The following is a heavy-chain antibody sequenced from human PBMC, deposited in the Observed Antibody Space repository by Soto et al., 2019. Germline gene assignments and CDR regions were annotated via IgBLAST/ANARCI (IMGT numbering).Heavy chain of an antibody. Sequence: SVKVSSKPSTGSFSSYAISWVRQAPGQGLERMGGIIQIFGTVNYAQNYQGRGTITEDESTSTAYMAMSSLRSEDPAVYYCARGRPPAYDFWSGSMDVWGQGTTVTVSS. CDR3: ARGRPPAYDFWSGSMDV. V-gene: IGHV1-69*13. CDR2: IIQIFGTV. J-gene: IGHJ6*02. D-gene: IGHD3-3*01. CDR1: TGSFSSYA.